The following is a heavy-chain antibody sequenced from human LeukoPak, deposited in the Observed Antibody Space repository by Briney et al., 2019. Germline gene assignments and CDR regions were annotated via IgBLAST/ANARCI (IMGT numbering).Heavy chain of an antibody. CDR2: ISGSGGNT. CDR1: GFSFSDYW. V-gene: IGHV3-23*01. J-gene: IGHJ4*02. CDR3: AKGVLPTGFDY. D-gene: IGHD3-10*01. Sequence: GGSLRLSCAASGFSFSDYWMNWVRQAPGKGLEWVSAISGSGGNTYYADSVKGRFTISRDNSKNTLYLQMNSLRAEDTAIYYCAKGVLPTGFDYWGQGTLVTVSS.